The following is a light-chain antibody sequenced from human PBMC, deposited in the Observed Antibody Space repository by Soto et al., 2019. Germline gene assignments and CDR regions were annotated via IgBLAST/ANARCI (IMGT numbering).Light chain of an antibody. Sequence: EVVVTQSPDTLSVSPGESATLFCRTSQDVTTNLAWYEQRPGQAPRLLISGATTRATGVSARFSGRGSGTEFTLTISSLQSEDLPVYLCQQYRWWPPRTLGQGTRVEIK. V-gene: IGKV3-15*01. CDR1: QDVTTN. CDR3: QQYRWWPPRT. CDR2: GAT. J-gene: IGKJ1*01.